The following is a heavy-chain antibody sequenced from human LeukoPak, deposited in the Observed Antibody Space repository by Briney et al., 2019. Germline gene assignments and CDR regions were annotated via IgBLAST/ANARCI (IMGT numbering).Heavy chain of an antibody. CDR3: ARDSYGGNSAVDY. Sequence: SVKVSCKASGGTFSSYTISWVRQAPGQGLEWMGRIIPILGIANYAQKFQGRVTITADKSTSTAYMELSSLRSEDTAVYYCARDSYGGNSAVDYWGQGTLVTVSS. J-gene: IGHJ4*02. CDR2: IIPILGIA. V-gene: IGHV1-69*04. CDR1: GGTFSSYT. D-gene: IGHD4-23*01.